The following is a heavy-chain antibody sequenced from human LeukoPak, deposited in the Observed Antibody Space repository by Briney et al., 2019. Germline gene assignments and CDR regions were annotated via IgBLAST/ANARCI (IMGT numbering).Heavy chain of an antibody. CDR1: GFTFSNAW. CDR2: IKSKTDGGPT. J-gene: IGHJ5*02. Sequence: GGSLRLSCAASGFTFSNAWMSWVRQAPGKGLEWVGRIKSKTDGGPTDYAAPVKGRFTISRDDSKNTLYLQMNSLKTEDTAVYYCTTAMYYGSGSYYGINWFDPWGQGTLVTVSS. CDR3: TTAMYYGSGSYYGINWFDP. V-gene: IGHV3-15*01. D-gene: IGHD3-10*01.